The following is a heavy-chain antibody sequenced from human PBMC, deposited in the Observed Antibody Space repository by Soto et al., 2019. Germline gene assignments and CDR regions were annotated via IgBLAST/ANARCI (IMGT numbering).Heavy chain of an antibody. CDR2: INPSGGST. J-gene: IGHJ5*02. CDR1: GYTFTSYF. CDR3: ARDMLRFYARGGWFDP. Sequence: ASVKVSCKTSGYTFTSYFITWVRQAPGHGLEWMGIINPSGGSTSYAQKFQGRVTMTRDTSTSTVYMELSSLRSEDTAVYYCARDMLRFYARGGWFDPWGQGTLVTVSS. V-gene: IGHV1-46*01. D-gene: IGHD3-3*01.